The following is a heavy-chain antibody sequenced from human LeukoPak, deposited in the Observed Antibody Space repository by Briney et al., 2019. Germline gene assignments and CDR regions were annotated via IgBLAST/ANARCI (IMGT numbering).Heavy chain of an antibody. CDR3: ARQWVVPAIEPDAFDI. J-gene: IGHJ3*02. V-gene: IGHV4-61*02. D-gene: IGHD2-15*01. Sequence: SQTLSLTCTVSGGSISSGSYYWRWIRQPAGKGLEWIGRIYTSGSTNYNPSLTSRVTISVDTSKNQFSLKLSSVTAADTAVYYCARQWVVPAIEPDAFDIWGQGTMVTVSS. CDR1: GGSISSGSYY. CDR2: IYTSGST.